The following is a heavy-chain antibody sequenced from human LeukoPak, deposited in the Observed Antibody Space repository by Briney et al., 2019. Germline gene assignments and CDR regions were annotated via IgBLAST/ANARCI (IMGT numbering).Heavy chain of an antibody. J-gene: IGHJ6*03. D-gene: IGHD1-1*01. Sequence: ASVKVSCKASGGTFSSYAISWVRQAPGQGLEWMGGIIPIFGTANYAQKFQGRVTITADESMSTAYMELSSLRSEDTAVYYCARGPTGYNWNDVSLRGYYYYYMDVWGKGTTVTVSS. CDR3: ARGPTGYNWNDVSLRGYYYYYMDV. CDR1: GGTFSSYA. V-gene: IGHV1-69*01. CDR2: IIPIFGTA.